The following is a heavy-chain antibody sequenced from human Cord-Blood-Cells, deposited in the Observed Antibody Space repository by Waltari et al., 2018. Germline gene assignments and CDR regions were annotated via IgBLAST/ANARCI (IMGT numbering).Heavy chain of an antibody. J-gene: IGHJ6*02. CDR2: IYHSGST. D-gene: IGHD3-3*01. CDR1: GYSISSGYY. Sequence: QVQLQESGPGLVKPSETLSLTCAVSGYSISSGYYWGWIRPPPGKGLEWLGSIYHSGSTYYNPALKSRVTISVDTSKNQFSLKLSSVTAADTAVYYCARSGVVRYYYGMDVWGQGTTVTVSS. V-gene: IGHV4-38-2*01. CDR3: ARSGVVRYYYGMDV.